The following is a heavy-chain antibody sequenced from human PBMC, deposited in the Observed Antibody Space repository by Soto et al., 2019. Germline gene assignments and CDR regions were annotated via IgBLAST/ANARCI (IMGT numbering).Heavy chain of an antibody. V-gene: IGHV1-18*01. CDR2: IDTSIGHT. J-gene: IGHJ5*02. Sequence: ASVKVFCKASGYTFTDYAITWVRQAPGQGLEWLGWIDTSIGHTNYAQNFQGRVTMTTVSSTTTAYMELRNLSSDDTATYSCASSSYCSGGTCPNWFHPWGQGPLVTVSS. CDR1: GYTFTDYA. D-gene: IGHD2-15*01. CDR3: ASSSYCSGGTCPNWFHP.